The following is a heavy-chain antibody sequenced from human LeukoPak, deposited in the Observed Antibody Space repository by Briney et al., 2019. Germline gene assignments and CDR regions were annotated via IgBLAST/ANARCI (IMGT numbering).Heavy chain of an antibody. CDR3: ARDLYTFDY. V-gene: IGHV1-2*02. CDR1: GFTFTEYY. Sequence: ASVKVSCKASGFTFTEYYVHWVRQAPGQGLEWMGWINSNNGDTNYAQKFQGRVTMTRDTSISTAYMELRRLRSDDTAVYYCARDLYTFDYWGQGALVTVPS. CDR2: INSNNGDT. J-gene: IGHJ4*02. D-gene: IGHD4-11*01.